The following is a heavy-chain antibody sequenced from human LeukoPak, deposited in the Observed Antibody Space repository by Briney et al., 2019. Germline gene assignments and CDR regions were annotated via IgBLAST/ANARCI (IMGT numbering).Heavy chain of an antibody. J-gene: IGHJ6*03. CDR1: GGSISSGSYY. V-gene: IGHV4-61*02. CDR2: IYTSGST. Sequence: SQTLSLTCTVSGGSISSGSYYWSWIRQPAGKGLEWIGRIYTSGSTNYNPSLKSRVTISVDTSKNQFSLKLSSVTAADTAVYYCARVTRSPPNYXYXYMDXWGKGTTVTV. CDR3: ARVTRSPPNYXYXYMDX.